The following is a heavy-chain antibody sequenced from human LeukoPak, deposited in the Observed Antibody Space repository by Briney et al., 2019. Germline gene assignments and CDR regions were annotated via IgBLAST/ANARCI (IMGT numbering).Heavy chain of an antibody. V-gene: IGHV4-4*07. CDR3: ARDVGYCSGGSCYAQRRAWFDP. Sequence: PSETLSLTCTVSGGSISSYYWSWIRQPAGKGLEWIGRIYTSGSTNYNPSLKSRVTMSVDTSKNQFSLKLSSVTAADTAVYYCARDVGYCSGGSCYAQRRAWFDPWAREPWSPSPQ. J-gene: IGHJ5*02. CDR1: GGSISSYY. CDR2: IYTSGST. D-gene: IGHD2-15*01.